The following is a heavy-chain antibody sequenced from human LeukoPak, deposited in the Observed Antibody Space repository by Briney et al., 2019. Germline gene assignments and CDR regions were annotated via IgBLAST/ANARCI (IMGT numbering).Heavy chain of an antibody. J-gene: IGHJ4*02. CDR1: GFSFNSYW. CDR2: ISNDGRST. D-gene: IGHD3-10*01. V-gene: IGHV3-74*01. Sequence: QPGGSLRLSCAASGFSFNSYWMHWVRQAPGSGLVWVSRISNDGRSTSFADSVKGRFTISRDNAKNTLYLQMNSLSAEDTAVYYSTRGREGNYGLFDSWGQGTLVTVSS. CDR3: TRGREGNYGLFDS.